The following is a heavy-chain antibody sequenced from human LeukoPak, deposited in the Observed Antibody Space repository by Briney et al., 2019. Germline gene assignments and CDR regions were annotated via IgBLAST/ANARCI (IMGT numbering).Heavy chain of an antibody. CDR1: GFTFTSYW. D-gene: IGHD3-3*01. CDR2: IKQDGSEK. Sequence: PGGSLRLSCAAFGFTFTSYWMTWVRQAPGKGLEWVANIKQDGSEKNYVDSVKGRFTICRENAKNSQYLQMNSLRAEDTAVYYCARDRSGDDDFWNGYYTNYFDPWGQGTLVTVSS. CDR3: ARDRSGDDDFWNGYYTNYFDP. J-gene: IGHJ5*02. V-gene: IGHV3-7*01.